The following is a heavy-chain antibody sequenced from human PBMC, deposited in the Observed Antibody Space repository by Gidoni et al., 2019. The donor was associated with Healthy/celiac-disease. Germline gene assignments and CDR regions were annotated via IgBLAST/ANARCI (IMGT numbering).Heavy chain of an antibody. J-gene: IGHJ4*02. CDR1: GGTFSSYA. CDR3: ARDYPPDSGSYPTLGY. V-gene: IGHV1-69*09. Sequence: QVQLVQSGAEVKKPGSSVKVSCKASGGTFSSYAISWVRQAPGQGLEWMGRIIPILGIANYAQKFQGRVTITADKSTSTAYMELSSLRSEDTAVYYCARDYPPDSGSYPTLGYWGQGTLVTVSS. D-gene: IGHD1-26*01. CDR2: IIPILGIA.